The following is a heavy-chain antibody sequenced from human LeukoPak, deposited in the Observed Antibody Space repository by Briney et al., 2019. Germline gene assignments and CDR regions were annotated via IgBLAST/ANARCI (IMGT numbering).Heavy chain of an antibody. CDR3: AKSSGTYSLWYFDL. V-gene: IGHV3-74*01. D-gene: IGHD1-26*01. CDR2: INRDGSST. Sequence: PGGSLRLSCAASGIIFSNYWMHWVRQAPGKGLVWVSRINRDGSSTSYADSVKGRFTISRDNAKNTLYLQMNSLRAEDTAVYYCAKSSGTYSLWYFDLWGRGTLVTVSS. CDR1: GIIFSNYW. J-gene: IGHJ2*01.